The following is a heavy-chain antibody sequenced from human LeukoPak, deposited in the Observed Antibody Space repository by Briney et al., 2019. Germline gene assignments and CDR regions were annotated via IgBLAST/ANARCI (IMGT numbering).Heavy chain of an antibody. V-gene: IGHV3-21*01. CDR3: ARATYYYDSSGPLAGFDP. CDR1: GFTFSSYS. Sequence: GGSLRLSCAASGFTFSSYSMIWVRQAPGKGLEWVSSISSSSSYIYYADSVKVRFNMSRDNAKNSLSLQLNSLRAEDTAVYYCARATYYYDSSGPLAGFDPWGQGTLVTVSS. D-gene: IGHD3-22*01. CDR2: ISSSSSYI. J-gene: IGHJ5*02.